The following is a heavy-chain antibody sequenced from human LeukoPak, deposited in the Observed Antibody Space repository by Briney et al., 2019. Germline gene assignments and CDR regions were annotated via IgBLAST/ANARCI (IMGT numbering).Heavy chain of an antibody. Sequence: PRASVKVSCKASGYTFTGYYMHWVRQAPGQGLEWMGWINPNSGGTNYAQKFQGWVTMTRDTSISTAYMELSRLRSDDTAVYYCARDGVGNMVRGVFNWFDPWGQGTLVTVSS. CDR1: GYTFTGYY. J-gene: IGHJ5*02. D-gene: IGHD3-10*01. CDR3: ARDGVGNMVRGVFNWFDP. CDR2: INPNSGGT. V-gene: IGHV1-2*04.